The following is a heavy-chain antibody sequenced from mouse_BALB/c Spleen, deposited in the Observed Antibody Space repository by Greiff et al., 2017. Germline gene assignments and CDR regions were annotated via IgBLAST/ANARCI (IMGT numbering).Heavy chain of an antibody. Sequence: EVQGVESGGGLVKPGGSLKLSCAASGFTFSSYTMSWVRQTPEKRLEWVATISSGGGNTYYPDSVKGRFTISRDNAKNNLYLQMSSLRSEDTALYYCASLITTSRGFAYWGQGTLVTVSA. V-gene: IGHV5-9*03. CDR1: GFTFSSYT. CDR3: ASLITTSRGFAY. D-gene: IGHD1-1*01. CDR2: ISSGGGNT. J-gene: IGHJ3*01.